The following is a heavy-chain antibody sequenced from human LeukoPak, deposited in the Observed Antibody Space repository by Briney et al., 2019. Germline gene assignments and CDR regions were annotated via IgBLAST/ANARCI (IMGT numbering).Heavy chain of an antibody. CDR3: AKGVGYFDL. J-gene: IGHJ2*01. V-gene: IGHV3-9*01. CDR1: GFTFDDYA. Sequence: PGRSLRLSCAASGFTFDDYAMHWVRQAPGKGLEWVSGISWNSGSIGYADSVKGRFTISRDNAKSSLYLQMNSLRAEDAALYYCAKGVGYFDLWGRGTLVTVSS. CDR2: ISWNSGSI.